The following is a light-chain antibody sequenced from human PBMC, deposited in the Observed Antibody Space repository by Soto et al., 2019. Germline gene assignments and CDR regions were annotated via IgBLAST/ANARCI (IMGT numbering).Light chain of an antibody. V-gene: IGKV3-20*01. CDR1: QSVSSSY. Sequence: GLTQSPGNLSLSPGGRATLSCRASQSVSSSYLAWYQQKPGQAPRLLIYGASNRATGIPDRFSGSGSGTDFTLTITRLEPEDFAVYYCQQYGGSPRTFGQGTKVAIK. CDR3: QQYGGSPRT. CDR2: GAS. J-gene: IGKJ1*01.